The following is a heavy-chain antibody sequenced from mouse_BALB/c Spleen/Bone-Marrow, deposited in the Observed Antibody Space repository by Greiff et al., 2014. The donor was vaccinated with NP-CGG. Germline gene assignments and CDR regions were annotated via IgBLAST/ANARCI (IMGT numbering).Heavy chain of an antibody. CDR2: INPSNGRT. J-gene: IGHJ3*01. D-gene: IGHD3-3*01. CDR1: GYTFTSYW. Sequence: QVQLQQSGAELVKPGASVKLSCKASGYTFTSYWMHWVKQRPGQGLEWIGGINPSNGRTNYNEKFKSKATLTVDKSSSTAYMQLSSLTSEDSAVYYCARGDGFAWFAYWGQGTLVTVSA. V-gene: IGHV1S81*02. CDR3: ARGDGFAWFAY.